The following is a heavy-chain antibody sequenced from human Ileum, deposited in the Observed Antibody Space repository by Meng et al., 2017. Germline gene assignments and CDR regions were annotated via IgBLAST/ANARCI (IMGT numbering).Heavy chain of an antibody. CDR3: TNDRLNH. Sequence: EVVPLESGGGLAPPGGSLRLSCAASGFTFTDHWMHWVRQGPGKGLVWVSRINPDGSDPTYADSVKGRFTISRDNAKSTVYLQMNSLRAEDTALYYCTNDRLNHWGQGALVTVSS. J-gene: IGHJ1*01. CDR1: GFTFTDHW. V-gene: IGHV3-74*01. D-gene: IGHD1-1*01. CDR2: INPDGSDP.